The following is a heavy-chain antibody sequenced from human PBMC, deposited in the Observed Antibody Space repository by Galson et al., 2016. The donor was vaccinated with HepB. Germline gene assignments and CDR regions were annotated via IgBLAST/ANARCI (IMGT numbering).Heavy chain of an antibody. D-gene: IGHD6-19*01. CDR2: IDGPTPNT. V-gene: IGHV3-23*01. Sequence: SLRLSCAASGFTFRNYALSWVRRAPGTGLEWVSHIDGPTPNTPYADSARGRFSVHRDKSRDTLYLQMDSLTAEDAAIYYCTTWLSHHFDYWGQGTRVTVPS. CDR1: GFTFRNYA. CDR3: TTWLSHHFDY. J-gene: IGHJ4*02.